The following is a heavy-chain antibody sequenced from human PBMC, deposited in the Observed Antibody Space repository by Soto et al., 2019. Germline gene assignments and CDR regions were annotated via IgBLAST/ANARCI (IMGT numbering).Heavy chain of an antibody. CDR3: ARWDASTKKYHGIFLPLYFYGMDV. CDR1: GFTFSSYA. J-gene: IGHJ6*02. Sequence: QPWGSLRISCAASGFTFSSYAMNSVRQAPGKGLKWVAVISSDGSNKQYTDSMQGRFTISRDNSKNTQYLLINSLRTKDTPVYYCARWDASTKKYHGIFLPLYFYGMDVCGQGTTGTVSS. CDR2: ISSDGSNK. V-gene: IGHV3-30-3*01. D-gene: IGHD2-2*01.